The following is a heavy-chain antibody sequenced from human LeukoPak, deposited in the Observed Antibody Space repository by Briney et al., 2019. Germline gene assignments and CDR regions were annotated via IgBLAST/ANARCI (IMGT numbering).Heavy chain of an antibody. V-gene: IGHV4-4*07. J-gene: IGHJ5*02. Sequence: SETLSLTCTVSGGSISSYYWRWIRQPAGKGLEWIGRIYSSGSTNYNPSLKSRVTISVDTSKNQFSLKLSSVTAADTAVYYCASESYNWFDPWGQGTLVTVSS. CDR2: IYSSGST. CDR1: GGSISSYY. CDR3: ASESYNWFDP.